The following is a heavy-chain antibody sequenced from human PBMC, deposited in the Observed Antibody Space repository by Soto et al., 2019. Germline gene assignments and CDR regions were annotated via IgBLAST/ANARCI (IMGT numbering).Heavy chain of an antibody. D-gene: IGHD4-17*01. CDR3: GRSGDDYGSYIES. V-gene: IGHV4-38-2*01. CDR2: INYSGKT. Sequence: SETLSLTCGVSGYSISSGYYWAWSRQPPGKGLEWIGSINYSGKTYHNPSLRSRVTISVDTSKNQLSLKLTSVTAADTAVYYCGRSGDDYGSYIESWGQGTLVTVSS. J-gene: IGHJ5*01. CDR1: GYSISSGYY.